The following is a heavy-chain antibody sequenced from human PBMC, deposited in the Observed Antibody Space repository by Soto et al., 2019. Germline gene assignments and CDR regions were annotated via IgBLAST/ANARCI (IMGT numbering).Heavy chain of an antibody. CDR2: IYYTGTT. J-gene: IGHJ5*02. CDR1: GGSISSYY. Sequence: PSETLSLTCTVSGGSISSYYWSWIRQPPGKGLEWIGYIYYTGTTNYNPSLKSRVTISVDTSKNQFSLKLSSVTTADTAAYYCTKLPWADYGGILDPWGQGTLVTVS. CDR3: TKLPWADYGGILDP. V-gene: IGHV4-59*01. D-gene: IGHD4-17*01.